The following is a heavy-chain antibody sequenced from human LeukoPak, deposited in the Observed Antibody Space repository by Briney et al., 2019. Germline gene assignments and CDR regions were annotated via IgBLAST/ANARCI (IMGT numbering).Heavy chain of an antibody. D-gene: IGHD6-19*01. CDR2: TNHSGST. Sequence: KPSETLSLTCAVYGGSFSGYYWSWIRQPPGKGLEWIGETNHSGSTNYNPSLKSRVTISVDTSKNQFSLKLSSVTAADTAVYYCARVFVAGKSYYYGMDVWGQGTTVTVSS. J-gene: IGHJ6*02. CDR3: ARVFVAGKSYYYGMDV. CDR1: GGSFSGYY. V-gene: IGHV4-34*01.